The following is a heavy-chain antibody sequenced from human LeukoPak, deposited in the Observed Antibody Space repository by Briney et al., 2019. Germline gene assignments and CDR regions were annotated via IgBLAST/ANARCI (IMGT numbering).Heavy chain of an antibody. Sequence: PSETLSLTCAVSGGSISSSNWWSWVRQPPGKGLEWIGEIYHSGSTNYNPSLKSRVTISVDTSKNQFSLKLSSVTAADTAVYYCASTYYYGSALAPGGFDPWGQGTLVTVSS. V-gene: IGHV4-4*02. CDR1: GGSISSSNW. J-gene: IGHJ5*02. CDR2: IYHSGST. D-gene: IGHD3-10*01. CDR3: ASTYYYGSALAPGGFDP.